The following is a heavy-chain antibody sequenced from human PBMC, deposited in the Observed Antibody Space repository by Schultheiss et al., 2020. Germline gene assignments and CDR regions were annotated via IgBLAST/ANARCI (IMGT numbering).Heavy chain of an antibody. CDR2: IYYSGST. CDR1: GGSFSGYY. V-gene: IGHV4-30-4*01. CDR3: ARAAWQQPAEYYYYMDV. J-gene: IGHJ6*03. D-gene: IGHD6-13*01. Sequence: SETLSLTCAVYGGSFSGYYWSWIRQPPGKGLEWIGYIYYSGSTYYNPSLKSRVTISVDTSKNQFSLKLSSVTAADTAVYYCARAAWQQPAEYYYYMDVWGKGTTVTVSS.